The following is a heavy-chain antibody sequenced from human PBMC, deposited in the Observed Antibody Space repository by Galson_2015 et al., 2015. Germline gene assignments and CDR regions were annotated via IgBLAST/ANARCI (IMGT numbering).Heavy chain of an antibody. CDR1: GFTFSSYA. V-gene: IGHV3-23*01. CDR3: AKDPIVVVPAATHHLYGMDV. CDR2: ISGSGGST. J-gene: IGHJ6*02. D-gene: IGHD2-2*01. Sequence: SLRLSCAASGFTFSSYAMSWVRQAPGKGLEWVSAISGSGGSTYYADSVKGRFTISRDNSKNTLYLQMNSLRAEDTAVYYCAKDPIVVVPAATHHLYGMDVWGQGTTVTVSS.